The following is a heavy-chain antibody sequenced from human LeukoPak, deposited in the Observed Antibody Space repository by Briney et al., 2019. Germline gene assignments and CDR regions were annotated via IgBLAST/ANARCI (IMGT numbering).Heavy chain of an antibody. D-gene: IGHD5-18*01. J-gene: IGHJ4*02. V-gene: IGHV1-18*01. CDR3: ARDPGGYSYGENDY. CDR2: ISVYNGNT. Sequence: ASVKVSCKASGYTFTSYGISWVRQAPGQGLEWMGWISVYNGNTNYAQKLQGRVTMTTDTSTSTAYMELRSLRSDDTAVYYCARDPGGYSYGENDYWDQGTLVTVSS. CDR1: GYTFTSYG.